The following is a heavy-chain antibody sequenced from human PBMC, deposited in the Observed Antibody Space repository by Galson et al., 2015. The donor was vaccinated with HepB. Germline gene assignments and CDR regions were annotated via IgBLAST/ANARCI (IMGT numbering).Heavy chain of an antibody. CDR3: ARSIAPRSFDY. D-gene: IGHD2-21*01. Sequence: SLRLSCAASGFTFSNYWMSWVRQAPGKGLEWVANVRQDGSEKYYVDSVKGRFTISRDNAKNSLYLQLNSLRAEDTALYYCARSIAPRSFDYWGQGTLATVSS. CDR2: VRQDGSEK. CDR1: GFTFSNYW. V-gene: IGHV3-7*01. J-gene: IGHJ4*02.